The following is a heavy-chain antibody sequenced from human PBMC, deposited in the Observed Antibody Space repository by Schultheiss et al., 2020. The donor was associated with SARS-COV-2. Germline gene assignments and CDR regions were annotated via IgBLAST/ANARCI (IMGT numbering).Heavy chain of an antibody. CDR2: TSYDGSNK. Sequence: GGSLRLSCAASGFTFSSYGMHWVRQAPGKGLEWVAVTSYDGSNKYYVDSVRGRFTISRDNSKNTLYLQMNSLRAEDTAVYYCAKDLWRGSKYGMDVWGQGTTVTVSS. V-gene: IGHV3-30*18. CDR1: GFTFSSYG. D-gene: IGHD3-16*01. J-gene: IGHJ6*02. CDR3: AKDLWRGSKYGMDV.